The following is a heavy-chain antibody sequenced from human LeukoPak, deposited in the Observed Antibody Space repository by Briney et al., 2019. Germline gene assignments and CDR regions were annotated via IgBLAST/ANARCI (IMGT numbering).Heavy chain of an antibody. D-gene: IGHD5-18*01. J-gene: IGHJ4*02. CDR2: ISSSSSYI. V-gene: IGHV3-21*01. CDR1: GFTFSSYS. Sequence: GGSLRLSCAASGFTFSSYSMNWVRQAPGKGLEWVSSISSSSSYIYYADSVKGRFTISRDNAKNSLYLQMNSLRAEDTAVYYCARTVDTAMVTIDYWGQGTLVTVSS. CDR3: ARTVDTAMVTIDY.